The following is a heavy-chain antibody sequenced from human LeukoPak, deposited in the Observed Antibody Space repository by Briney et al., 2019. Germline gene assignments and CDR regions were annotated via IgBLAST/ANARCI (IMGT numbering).Heavy chain of an antibody. V-gene: IGHV3-21*01. CDR2: ISSSSSSYI. Sequence: GGSLRLSCAASGFTSSSYSMNWVRQAPGKGLEWVSSISSSSSSYIYYADSVKGRFTISRDNAKNSLYLQMNSLRAEDTAVYYCARGGYCSSTSCYLDYNWFDPWGQGTLVTVSS. CDR3: ARGGYCSSTSCYLDYNWFDP. D-gene: IGHD2-2*03. CDR1: GFTSSSYS. J-gene: IGHJ5*02.